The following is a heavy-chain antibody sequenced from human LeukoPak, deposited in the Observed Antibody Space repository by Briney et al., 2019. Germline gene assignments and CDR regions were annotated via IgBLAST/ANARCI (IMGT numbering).Heavy chain of an antibody. CDR3: ARDVVAAPGTWDY. J-gene: IGHJ4*02. D-gene: IGHD6-13*01. Sequence: SETLSLTCTVSGGSISSYYWSWIRQPPGKGLEWIGFIYDSGSTNYNPSLKSRVTISVDTSKNQFSLKLSSVTAADTAVYYCARDVVAAPGTWDYWGQGTLVTVSS. CDR1: GGSISSYY. V-gene: IGHV4-59*12. CDR2: IYDSGST.